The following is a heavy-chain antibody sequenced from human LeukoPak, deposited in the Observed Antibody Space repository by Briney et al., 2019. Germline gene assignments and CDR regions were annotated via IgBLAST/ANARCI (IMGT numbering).Heavy chain of an antibody. CDR3: ARVNCSGGSCYFDY. Sequence: PLETLSLTCAVSGGSISSYYWSWIRQPPGKGLEWIGYIYYSGSTNYNPSLKSRVTISVDTSKNQFSLKLSSVTAADTAVYYCARVNCSGGSCYFDYWGQGTLVTVSS. J-gene: IGHJ4*02. CDR1: GGSISSYY. V-gene: IGHV4-59*01. D-gene: IGHD2-15*01. CDR2: IYYSGST.